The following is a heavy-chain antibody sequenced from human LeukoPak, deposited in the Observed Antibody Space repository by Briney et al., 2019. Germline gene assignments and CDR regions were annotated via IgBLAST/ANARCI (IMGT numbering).Heavy chain of an antibody. CDR3: AMGWYGVDY. D-gene: IGHD3-10*01. CDR1: GFTFSSYS. Sequence: PGGSLRLSCAASGFTFSSYSMNWVRQAPGEGLEWVSSISSSSSYIYYADSVKGRFTTSRDNAKNSLYLQMNSLRAEDTAVYYCAMGWYGVDYWGQGTLVTVSS. J-gene: IGHJ4*02. CDR2: ISSSSSYI. V-gene: IGHV3-21*01.